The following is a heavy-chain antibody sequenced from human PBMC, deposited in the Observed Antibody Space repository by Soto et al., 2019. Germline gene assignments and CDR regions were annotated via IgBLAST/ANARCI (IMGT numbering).Heavy chain of an antibody. CDR3: ARDQGEVDGTVVDL. Sequence: VKVSCKPYGYTFTSYYMHWVRQAPGQGLEWMGIINPSGGSTSYAQKFQGRVTMTRDTSTSTVYMELSSLRSEDTAVYYCARDQGEVDGTVVDLWGQGTPVTVS. J-gene: IGHJ6*02. CDR2: INPSGGST. CDR1: GYTFTSYY. V-gene: IGHV1-46*01. D-gene: IGHD6-19*01.